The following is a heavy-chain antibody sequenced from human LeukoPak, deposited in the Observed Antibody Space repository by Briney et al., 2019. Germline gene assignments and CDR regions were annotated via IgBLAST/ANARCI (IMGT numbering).Heavy chain of an antibody. Sequence: PSETLSLTCTISGGSINSDLYYWAWIRQPAGKRLEWIGRIYTNGWTDYNPSLKSRVIISVDTSKNQFSLKLSFVTAADTAFYYCARGSGWNSFDPWGQGTLVTVSS. CDR3: ARGSGWNSFDP. CDR1: GGSINSDLYY. CDR2: IYTNGWT. D-gene: IGHD6-19*01. J-gene: IGHJ5*02. V-gene: IGHV4-61*02.